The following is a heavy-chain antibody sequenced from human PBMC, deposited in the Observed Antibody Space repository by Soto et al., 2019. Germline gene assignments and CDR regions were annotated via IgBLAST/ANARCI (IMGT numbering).Heavy chain of an antibody. Sequence: ETLSLTCTVSGVSISSYYWSWIRQPSGKGLEWIGRIYTSGSTNYNPSLKSRVTMSVDTSKNQFYLKLSSVTAADTAVYYCARGEDYYGSGWFDPWGQGTLVTVYS. J-gene: IGHJ5*02. V-gene: IGHV4-4*07. CDR3: ARGEDYYGSGWFDP. CDR2: IYTSGST. CDR1: GVSISSYY. D-gene: IGHD3-10*01.